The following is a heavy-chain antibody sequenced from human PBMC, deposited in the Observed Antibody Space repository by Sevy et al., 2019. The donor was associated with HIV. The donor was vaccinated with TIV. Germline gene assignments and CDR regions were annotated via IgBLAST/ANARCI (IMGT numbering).Heavy chain of an antibody. J-gene: IGHJ6*02. D-gene: IGHD6-13*01. CDR1: GYTFTSYY. CDR3: ASAGSVIAAAGKRNYYYYYGMDV. V-gene: IGHV1-46*01. CDR2: INPSGGST. Sequence: ASVEVSCKASGYTFTSYYMHWVRQAPGQGLEWMGIINPSGGSTSYAQKFQGRVTMTRDTSTSTAYMELRSLRSEDTAVYYCASAGSVIAAAGKRNYYYYYGMDVWGQGTTVTASS.